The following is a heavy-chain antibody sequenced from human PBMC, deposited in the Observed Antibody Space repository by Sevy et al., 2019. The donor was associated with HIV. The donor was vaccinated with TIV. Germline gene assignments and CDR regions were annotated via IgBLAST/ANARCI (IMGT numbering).Heavy chain of an antibody. CDR1: GGSFSGYY. Sequence: SHTLSLTCAVYGGSFSGYYWSWIRQPPGKGLEWIGEINHSGSTNYNPSLKSRVTISVDTSKNQFSLKLSSVTAADTAVYYCARGRSDYVWGSYRYTGGFDYWGQGTLVTVSS. J-gene: IGHJ4*02. CDR2: INHSGST. CDR3: ARGRSDYVWGSYRYTGGFDY. V-gene: IGHV4-34*01. D-gene: IGHD3-16*02.